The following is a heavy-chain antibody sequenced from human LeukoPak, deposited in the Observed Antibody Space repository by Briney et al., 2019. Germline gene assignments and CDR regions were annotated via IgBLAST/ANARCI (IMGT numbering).Heavy chain of an antibody. J-gene: IGHJ3*02. CDR3: AREQTYYYDSSGSDDAFDI. D-gene: IGHD3-22*01. V-gene: IGHV3-7*01. Sequence: PGGSLRLSCAASGFTFSSYWMSWVRQAPGKGLEWVANIKQDGSEKYYVDSVKGRFTISRDNAKNSLYLQMNSLRAEDTAVYYCAREQTYYYDSSGSDDAFDIWGQGTMVTVSS. CDR2: IKQDGSEK. CDR1: GFTFSSYW.